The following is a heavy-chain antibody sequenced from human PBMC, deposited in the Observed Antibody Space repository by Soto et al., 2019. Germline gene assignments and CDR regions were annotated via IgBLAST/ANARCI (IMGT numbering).Heavy chain of an antibody. D-gene: IGHD6-19*01. V-gene: IGHV3-7*01. CDR1: GFTFSSYW. J-gene: IGHJ4*02. Sequence: EVQLVESGGGLVQPGGSLRLSCAASGFTFSSYWMTWVRQAPGKGLEWVANIKQDGSAKYYVDSVKGRFTISRDNAKNSLYLQVNSLRAEDTAVYYCASWLKTSGWYVLLEGSFDYWGQGTRVTVSS. CDR2: IKQDGSAK. CDR3: ASWLKTSGWYVLLEGSFDY.